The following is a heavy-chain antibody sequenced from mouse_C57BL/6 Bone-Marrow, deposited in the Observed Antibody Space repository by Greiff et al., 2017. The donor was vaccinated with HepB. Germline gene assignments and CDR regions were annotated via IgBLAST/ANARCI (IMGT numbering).Heavy chain of an antibody. J-gene: IGHJ3*01. V-gene: IGHV1-81*01. CDR3: ARGGYFWFAY. CDR2: IYPRSGNT. D-gene: IGHD2-3*01. Sequence: QVQLKESGAELARPGASVKLSCKASGYTFTSYGISWVKQRTGQGLEWIGEIYPRSGNTYYNEKFKGKATLTADKSSSTAYMELRSLTSEDSAVYFCARGGYFWFAYWGQGTRVTVSA. CDR1: GYTFTSYG.